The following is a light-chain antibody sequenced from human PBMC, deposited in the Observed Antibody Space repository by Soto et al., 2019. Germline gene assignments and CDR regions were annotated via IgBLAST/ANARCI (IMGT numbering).Light chain of an antibody. CDR3: ATWDDSLGGPV. CDR1: SSNIGRNY. J-gene: IGLJ2*01. V-gene: IGLV1-47*01. Sequence: QSVLTQTPSVSGTPGQRVNISCSGSSSNIGRNYVYWYHQFPGTAPKLLIYRDNERPSGVPDRFSGSKSGTSASLAISGLRSGDEADYHCATWDDSLGGPVFGGGTKLPS. CDR2: RDN.